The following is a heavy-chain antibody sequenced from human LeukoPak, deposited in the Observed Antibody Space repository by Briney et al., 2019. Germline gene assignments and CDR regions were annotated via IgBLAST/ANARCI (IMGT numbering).Heavy chain of an antibody. CDR2: IYSGGST. V-gene: IGHV3-53*01. J-gene: IGHJ4*02. CDR1: GLTVSSNS. CDR3: ARRAGAYSHPYDY. Sequence: GSLRLSCAASGLTVSSNSMSWVRQAPGKGLEWVSFIYSGGSTYYVDSVKGRFTISRDNSKNTLYLQMNSLRADDTAVYYCARRAGAYSHPYDYWGQGTLVTVSS. D-gene: IGHD4/OR15-4a*01.